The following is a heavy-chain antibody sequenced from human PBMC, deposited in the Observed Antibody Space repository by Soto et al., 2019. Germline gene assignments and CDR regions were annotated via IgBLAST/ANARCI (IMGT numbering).Heavy chain of an antibody. CDR2: IYYTGST. J-gene: IGHJ4*02. CDR3: ARIEMASIK. CDR1: GASIRSGGYY. V-gene: IGHV4-31*03. Sequence: SETLSITCSVSGASIRSGGYYWSWLRQSPGKGLEWIGHIYYTGSTFYSPSLKSRLTISLDTSKNQFSLDLRSVTAADTAMYYCARIEMASIKWGRGTLVTVSS.